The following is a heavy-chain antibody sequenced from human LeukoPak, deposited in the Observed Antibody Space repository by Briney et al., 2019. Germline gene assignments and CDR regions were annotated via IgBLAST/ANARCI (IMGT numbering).Heavy chain of an antibody. CDR3: ARESGYGDYGFDY. J-gene: IGHJ4*02. V-gene: IGHV1-2*02. D-gene: IGHD4-17*01. CDR1: GYTFTDYY. Sequence: ASVKVSCKASGYTFTDYYMHWVRQAPGQGLEWMGWINPNSGGTNYAQKFQGRVTMTRDTSISTAYMELSRLRSDDTAVYYCARESGYGDYGFDYWGQGTLVTVSS. CDR2: INPNSGGT.